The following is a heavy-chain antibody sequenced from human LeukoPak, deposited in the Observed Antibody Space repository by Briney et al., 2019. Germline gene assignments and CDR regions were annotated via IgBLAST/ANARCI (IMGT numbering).Heavy chain of an antibody. CDR1: GFTFSSYS. J-gene: IGHJ3*02. Sequence: GGSLRLSCAASGFTFSSYSMNWVRQAPGKGLEWVSYISSSSSTIYYADSVKGRFTISRDNAKNSLYLQMNSLRAEDTAVYYCARGARYYDFWSGSPDAFDIWGQGTMVTVSS. D-gene: IGHD3-3*01. V-gene: IGHV3-48*01. CDR3: ARGARYYDFWSGSPDAFDI. CDR2: ISSSSSTI.